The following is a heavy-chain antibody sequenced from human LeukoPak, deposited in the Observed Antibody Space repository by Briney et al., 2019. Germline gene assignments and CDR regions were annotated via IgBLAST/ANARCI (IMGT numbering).Heavy chain of an antibody. Sequence: GGSLRLSCAASGFTFSSYSMNWVRQAPGKGLEWVSSISSSSRYIYYADSLKGRFTISRDNAKNSLYLQMNSLRAEDTAVYYCARETFCTNTTCPIGDHFDYWGQGTLVTISS. D-gene: IGHD2-2*01. CDR2: ISSSSRYI. CDR1: GFTFSSYS. J-gene: IGHJ4*02. CDR3: ARETFCTNTTCPIGDHFDY. V-gene: IGHV3-21*01.